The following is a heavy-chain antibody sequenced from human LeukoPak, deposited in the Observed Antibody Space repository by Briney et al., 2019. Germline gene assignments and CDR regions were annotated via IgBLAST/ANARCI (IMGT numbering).Heavy chain of an antibody. D-gene: IGHD3-10*01. J-gene: IGHJ4*02. V-gene: IGHV2-5*01. CDR2: IYWNDDK. Sequence: SGPTLVNPTQTLTLTCTFSGFSLNTSGVGVGWIRQPPGKALEWLALIYWNDDKRYSPSLKSRLTITKDTSKNQVVLTMTNMDPVDTATYYCAHRPPYGSGSFPFFDYWGQGTLVTVYS. CDR1: GFSLNTSGVG. CDR3: AHRPPYGSGSFPFFDY.